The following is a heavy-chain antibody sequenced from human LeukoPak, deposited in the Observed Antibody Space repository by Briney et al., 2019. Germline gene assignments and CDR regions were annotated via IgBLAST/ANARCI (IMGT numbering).Heavy chain of an antibody. CDR3: VKGHLVWELGDYFDY. V-gene: IGHV3-64D*09. J-gene: IGHJ4*02. Sequence: GGSLSLSRSASGFTFSSYAMHWVRQAPGKGLEYVSAISSNGGSTYYADSVKGRFTISRDNSKNTLYLQMSSLRAEDTAVYYCVKGHLVWELGDYFDYWGQGTLVTVSS. CDR2: ISSNGGST. D-gene: IGHD1-26*01. CDR1: GFTFSSYA.